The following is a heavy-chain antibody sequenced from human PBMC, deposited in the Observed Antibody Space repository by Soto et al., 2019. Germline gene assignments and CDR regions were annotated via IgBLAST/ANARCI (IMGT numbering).Heavy chain of an antibody. D-gene: IGHD3-3*01. CDR3: AREGASGFGMAV. V-gene: IGHV4-4*07. Sequence: QVQLQESGPGLVKPSETLSLTCNVSGGSIRSYYWSWVRQPAGKPLEWIGRIYTSGSTNYHPSLKSRVSMSVDTSKNQFSLEVTSVTAADTAVYYCAREGASGFGMAVWGLGATVTVSS. J-gene: IGHJ6*02. CDR1: GGSIRSYY. CDR2: IYTSGST.